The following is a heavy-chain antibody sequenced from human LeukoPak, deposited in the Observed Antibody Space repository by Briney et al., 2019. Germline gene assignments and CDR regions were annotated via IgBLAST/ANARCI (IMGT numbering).Heavy chain of an antibody. Sequence: ASVKVSCKASGYTFTSYGISWARQAPGQGLEWMGWISAYNGNTNYAQKLQGRVTMTTDTSTSTAYMEPRSLRSDDTAVYYCARGIGDYRYYGMDVWGQGTTVTVSS. CDR3: ARGIGDYRYYGMDV. CDR2: ISAYNGNT. CDR1: GYTFTSYG. V-gene: IGHV1-18*01. D-gene: IGHD2-21*01. J-gene: IGHJ6*02.